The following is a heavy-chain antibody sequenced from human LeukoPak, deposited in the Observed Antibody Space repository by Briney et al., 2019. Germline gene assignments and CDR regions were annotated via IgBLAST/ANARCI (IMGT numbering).Heavy chain of an antibody. J-gene: IGHJ4*02. V-gene: IGHV3-48*04. CDR1: GCTFGTNS. D-gene: IGHD1-1*01. CDR3: ARDQPSTNWNDVGGGY. CDR2: ISSTGGTI. Sequence: PAGSLRLSCAASGCTFGTNSMNWARQAPGKGLEWVSYISSTGGTIYYADSMKGRFTISRDNAKNSLYLQMNSLRVEDTAVYYCARDQPSTNWNDVGGGYWGQGTLVTVSS.